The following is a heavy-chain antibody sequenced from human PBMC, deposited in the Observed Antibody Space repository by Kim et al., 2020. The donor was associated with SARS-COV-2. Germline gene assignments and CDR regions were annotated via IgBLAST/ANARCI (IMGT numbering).Heavy chain of an antibody. Sequence: SQKFQGRVTITRDTSASTAYMELSSLRSEDTAVYYCALKGTTGTTTRFDPWGQGTLVTVSS. J-gene: IGHJ5*02. V-gene: IGHV1-3*01. CDR3: ALKGTTGTTTRFDP. D-gene: IGHD1-1*01.